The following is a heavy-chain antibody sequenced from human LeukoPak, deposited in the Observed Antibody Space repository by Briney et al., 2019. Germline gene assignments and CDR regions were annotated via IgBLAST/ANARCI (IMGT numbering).Heavy chain of an antibody. CDR2: ISAYNGNT. V-gene: IGHV1-18*01. J-gene: IGHJ4*02. CDR3: ARDGTVVVTPFDY. CDR1: GYTFTSYG. D-gene: IGHD3-22*01. Sequence: ASVKVSCKASGYTFTSYGISWVRQAPGQGLEWMGWISAYNGNTNYAQKLQGRVTMTTDTSTSTDYMELRSLRSDDTAVYYCARDGTVVVTPFDYWGQGTLVTVSS.